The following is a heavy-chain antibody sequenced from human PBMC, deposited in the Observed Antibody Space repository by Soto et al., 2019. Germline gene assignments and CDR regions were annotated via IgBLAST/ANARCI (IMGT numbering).Heavy chain of an antibody. Sequence: ASVKVSCKASGYTFTSYGISWVRQAPGQGLEWMGWISAYNGNTNYAQKLQGRVTMTTDTSTSTAYMELRSLRSDDTAVYYCARVEQWLVHGDAFDIGGQGTMVTVSS. CDR2: ISAYNGNT. V-gene: IGHV1-18*04. J-gene: IGHJ3*02. CDR3: ARVEQWLVHGDAFDI. CDR1: GYTFTSYG. D-gene: IGHD6-19*01.